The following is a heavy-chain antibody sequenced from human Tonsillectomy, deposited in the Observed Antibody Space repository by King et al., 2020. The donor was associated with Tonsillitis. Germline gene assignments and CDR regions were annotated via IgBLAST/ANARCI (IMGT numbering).Heavy chain of an antibody. Sequence: QLQESGPGLVKPSQTLSLTCNVSGGSISSGSYYWSWIRQPAGKGLEWIGRIYTSGSTNYNPSLKSRVTMSVATSKNQVSLKLSSVTAADTAVYYCARETSYDFWSGYPNWFDPWGQGTLVTVSS. CDR3: ARETSYDFWSGYPNWFDP. D-gene: IGHD3-3*01. CDR2: IYTSGST. V-gene: IGHV4-61*02. CDR1: GGSISSGSYY. J-gene: IGHJ5*02.